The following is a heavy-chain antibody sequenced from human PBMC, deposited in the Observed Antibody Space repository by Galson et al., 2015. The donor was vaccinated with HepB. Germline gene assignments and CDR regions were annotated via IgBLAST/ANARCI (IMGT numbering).Heavy chain of an antibody. CDR3: AREIATSGVYYYSAMDV. Sequence: SLRLSCADSRYTFSTYAMHWARQAPGKGLEWVAVTSYDGSNKYYIDSVKGRFTISRDNSKNTLYLQMNSLRAEDTAVYYCAREIATSGVYYYSAMDVWGQGTTVIVSS. D-gene: IGHD6-13*01. V-gene: IGHV3-30*04. J-gene: IGHJ6*02. CDR1: RYTFSTYA. CDR2: TSYDGSNK.